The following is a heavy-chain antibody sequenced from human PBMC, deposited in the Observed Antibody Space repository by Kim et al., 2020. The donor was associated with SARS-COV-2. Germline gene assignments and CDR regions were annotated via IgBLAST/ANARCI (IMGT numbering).Heavy chain of an antibody. J-gene: IGHJ2*01. D-gene: IGHD2-21*02. CDR3: VRVAGGNSVNWFFAL. V-gene: IGHV4-39*01. CDR2: IYYTGST. CDR1: GASINRDTYY. Sequence: SETLSLTCSVSGASINRDTYYWGWIRQPPRKGLEWIGSIYYTGSTFYSPSLGSRVTLSIDTSENQLSLSLGSATAAATATYYCVRVAGGNSVNWFFALWG.